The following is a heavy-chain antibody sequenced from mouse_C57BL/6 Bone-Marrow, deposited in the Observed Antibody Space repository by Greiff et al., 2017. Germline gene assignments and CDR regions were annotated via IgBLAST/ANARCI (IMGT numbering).Heavy chain of an antibody. Sequence: VQLQQPGAELVRPGSSVKLSCKASGYTFTSYWMHWVKQRPIQGLEWIGNIDPSDSETHYNQKFKDKATLTVDKSSSTAYMQLSSLTSEDSAVYDCARGDSSGYPFAYWGQGTLVTVSA. CDR2: IDPSDSET. J-gene: IGHJ3*01. D-gene: IGHD3-2*02. V-gene: IGHV1-52*01. CDR1: GYTFTSYW. CDR3: ARGDSSGYPFAY.